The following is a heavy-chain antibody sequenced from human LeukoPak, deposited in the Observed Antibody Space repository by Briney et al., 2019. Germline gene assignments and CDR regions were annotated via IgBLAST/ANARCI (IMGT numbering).Heavy chain of an antibody. CDR2: ISYDGSNK. CDR1: GFTFSSYG. Sequence: GGSLRLSCAASGFTFSSYGMHWVRQAPGKGLEWVAVISYDGSNKYYADSVKGRFTISRDNSKNTLYLQMNSLRAEDTAVYYCAKDQGSSGSNAFDIWGQGTMVTVSS. V-gene: IGHV3-30*18. J-gene: IGHJ3*02. D-gene: IGHD3-22*01. CDR3: AKDQGSSGSNAFDI.